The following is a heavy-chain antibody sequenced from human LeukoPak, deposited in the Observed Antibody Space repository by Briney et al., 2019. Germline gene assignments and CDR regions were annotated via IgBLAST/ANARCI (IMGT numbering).Heavy chain of an antibody. V-gene: IGHV4-39*01. CDR3: ASYDYGDYTIDY. J-gene: IGHJ4*02. Sequence: SETLSLTCTVSGGSISSSSYSWGWIRQPPGKGLEWIGSIYYSGSTYYNPSLKSRVTISVDTSKNQFSLKLSSVTAADTAVYYCASYDYGDYTIDYWGQGTLVTVSS. CDR1: GGSISSSSYS. D-gene: IGHD4-17*01. CDR2: IYYSGST.